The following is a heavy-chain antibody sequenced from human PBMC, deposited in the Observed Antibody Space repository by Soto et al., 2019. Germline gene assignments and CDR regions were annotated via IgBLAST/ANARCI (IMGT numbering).Heavy chain of an antibody. V-gene: IGHV3-30-3*01. CDR1: GFTFRNHA. CDR2: IAHDGSNA. CDR3: ARGDREDILVVVGARPGEYGTDI. D-gene: IGHD2-15*01. Sequence: QVQLVESGGGVVQPGGSLRLSCAASGFTFRNHAMHWVRQAPGKGLECLAVIAHDGSNAFYRDSVKGRFTVSRDNSMNTRYLYRNSLRSEDTGVYYCARGDREDILVVVGARPGEYGTDIWGQGTTVIVSS. J-gene: IGHJ6*02.